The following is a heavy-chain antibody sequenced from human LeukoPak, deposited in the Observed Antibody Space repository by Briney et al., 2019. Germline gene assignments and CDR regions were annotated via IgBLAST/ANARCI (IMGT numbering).Heavy chain of an antibody. D-gene: IGHD2-15*01. CDR3: ARAGYCSGGSCYSYFDP. CDR2: ISYDGSNK. V-gene: IGHV3-30*04. Sequence: GGSLRLSCAASGFTFSSYAMHWVRQAPGKGLEWVAVISYDGSNKYYADSVKGRFTISRDNSKNTLYLQMNSLRAEDTAVYYCARAGYCSGGSCYSYFDPWGQGTLVTVSS. CDR1: GFTFSSYA. J-gene: IGHJ5*02.